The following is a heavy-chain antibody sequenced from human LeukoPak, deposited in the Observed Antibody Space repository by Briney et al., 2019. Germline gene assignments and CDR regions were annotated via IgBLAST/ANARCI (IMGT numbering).Heavy chain of an antibody. D-gene: IGHD2-15*01. CDR3: ARLGYCSGGSCYSADYFDY. V-gene: IGHV4-38-2*02. Sequence: SETLSLTCTVSGYSISSGYYWGWIRQPPGKGLEWIGSIYHSGSTYYNPSLKSRVTISVDTSKNQFSPKLSSVTAADTAVYYCARLGYCSGGSCYSADYFDYWGQGTLVTVSS. CDR2: IYHSGST. CDR1: GYSISSGYY. J-gene: IGHJ4*02.